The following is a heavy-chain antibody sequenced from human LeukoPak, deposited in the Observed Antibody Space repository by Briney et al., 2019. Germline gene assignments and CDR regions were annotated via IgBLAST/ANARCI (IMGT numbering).Heavy chain of an antibody. Sequence: SVKVSCKASGSTFSSYAISWVRQAPGQGLEWMGRIIPILGIANYAQKFQGRVTITADKSTSTAYMELSSLRSEDTAVYYCARGGSYYYFDYWGQGTLVTVSS. CDR2: IIPILGIA. V-gene: IGHV1-69*04. CDR3: ARGGSYYYFDY. D-gene: IGHD1-26*01. CDR1: GSTFSSYA. J-gene: IGHJ4*02.